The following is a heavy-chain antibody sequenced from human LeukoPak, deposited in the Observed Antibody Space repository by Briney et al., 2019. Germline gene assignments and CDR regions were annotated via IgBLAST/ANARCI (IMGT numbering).Heavy chain of an antibody. V-gene: IGHV5-51*01. Sequence: GESLKISCKGSGYSFTSYWIGWVRQMPGKGLEWMGIIYPGDSDTRYSPSFQGQVTISADKSISTAYLQWSSLKASDTAMHYCARHSSSHSASGGYYYYYMDVWGKGTTVTVSS. CDR1: GYSFTSYW. D-gene: IGHD6-13*01. CDR2: IYPGDSDT. CDR3: ARHSSSHSASGGYYYYYMDV. J-gene: IGHJ6*03.